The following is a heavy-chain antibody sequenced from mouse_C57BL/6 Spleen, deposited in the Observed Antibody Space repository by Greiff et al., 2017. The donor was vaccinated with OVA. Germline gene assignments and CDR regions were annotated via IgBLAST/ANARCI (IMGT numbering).Heavy chain of an antibody. J-gene: IGHJ2*01. D-gene: IGHD4-1*01. CDR2: IYPGDGDT. Sequence: QVQLQQSGPELVKPGASVKISCKASGYAFSSSWMNWVKQRPGKGLEWIGRIYPGDGDTNYNGKFKGKATLTADKSSSTAYMPLSSLTSEDSAVYFCAITGTLYYFDYWGQGTTLTVSS. V-gene: IGHV1-82*01. CDR3: AITGTLYYFDY. CDR1: GYAFSSSW.